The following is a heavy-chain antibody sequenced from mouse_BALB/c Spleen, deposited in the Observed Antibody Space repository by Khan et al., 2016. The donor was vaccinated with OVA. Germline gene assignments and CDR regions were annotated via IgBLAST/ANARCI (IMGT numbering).Heavy chain of an antibody. CDR3: ARANYYGSGLYAMDY. CDR2: IAPGSDSS. J-gene: IGHJ4*01. D-gene: IGHD1-1*01. V-gene: IGHV1S41*01. CDR1: GYTFTSYW. Sequence: DLVKPGASVKLSCKASGYTFTSYWINWIKQRPGQGLEWIGQIAPGSDSSYYSEMFKGKATLTVDTSSSTAYIQLSSLSSEDSAVYFCARANYYGSGLYAMDYWGQGTSVTVSS.